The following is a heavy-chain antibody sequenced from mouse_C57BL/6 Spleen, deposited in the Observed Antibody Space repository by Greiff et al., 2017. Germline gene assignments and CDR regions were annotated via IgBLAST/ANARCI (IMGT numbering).Heavy chain of an antibody. Sequence: VQLQQSGAELVRPGASVTLSCTASGYTFTDYEMHWVKQTPVHGLEWIGAIDPETGGTAYTQKFQGKAILTADTSSSTAYVELRSLTSEDSAVXYCSRVGIYYCGKGDYWGQGTTLTVSS. CDR3: SRVGIYYCGKGDY. D-gene: IGHD1-1*01. CDR1: GYTFTDYE. CDR2: IDPETGGT. V-gene: IGHV1-15*01. J-gene: IGHJ2*01.